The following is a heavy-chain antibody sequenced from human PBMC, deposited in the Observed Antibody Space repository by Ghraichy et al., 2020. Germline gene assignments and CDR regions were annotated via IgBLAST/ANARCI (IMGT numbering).Heavy chain of an antibody. CDR3: ARHRYGDNYFDR. CDR2: SDYSGST. Sequence: SETLSLTCTVSGGSISNSNYYWGWIRQPQGKGLEWIASSDYSGSTYYTPSLKRLVTIYVDTYKYQFSLNLSSVTAADTAMYYCARHRYGDNYFDRWGQGTLVTVSS. D-gene: IGHD4-17*01. V-gene: IGHV4-39*01. CDR1: GGSISNSNYY. J-gene: IGHJ4*02.